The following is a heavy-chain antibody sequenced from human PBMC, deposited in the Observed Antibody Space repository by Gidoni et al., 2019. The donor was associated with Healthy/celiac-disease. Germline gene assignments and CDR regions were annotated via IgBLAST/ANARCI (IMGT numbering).Heavy chain of an antibody. CDR2: IYWNDDK. Sequence: QITLKESGPTLVKPTQTLTLTCTFSGFSLSTSGVGVGWIRQPPGKALEWLALIYWNDDKRYSPSLKSRLTITKDTSKNQVVLTMTNMDPVDTATYYCAHMLGLQPSYYYYGMDVWGQGTTVTVSS. CDR3: AHMLGLQPSYYYYGMDV. CDR1: GFSLSTSGVG. J-gene: IGHJ6*02. D-gene: IGHD4-4*01. V-gene: IGHV2-5*01.